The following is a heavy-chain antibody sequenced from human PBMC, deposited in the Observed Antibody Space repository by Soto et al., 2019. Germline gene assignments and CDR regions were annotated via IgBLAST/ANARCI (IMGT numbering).Heavy chain of an antibody. CDR3: ARGIRRGYAFDI. CDR2: IYSGGST. Sequence: GGSLRLSCAASGFTVSSNYMSWVRQAPGKGLEWVSVIYSGGSTYYADSVKGRFTISRDNSKNTLYLQVNSLRAEDTGVYYCARGIRRGYAFDIWGQGTMVTVSS. CDR1: GFTVSSNY. V-gene: IGHV3-53*01. J-gene: IGHJ3*02. D-gene: IGHD2-21*01.